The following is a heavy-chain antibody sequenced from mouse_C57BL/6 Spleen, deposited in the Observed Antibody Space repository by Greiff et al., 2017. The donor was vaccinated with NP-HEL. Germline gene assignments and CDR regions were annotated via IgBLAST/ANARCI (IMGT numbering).Heavy chain of an antibody. CDR2: ISYDGSN. Sequence: EVQLQESGPGLVKPSQSLSLTCSVTGYSITSGYYWNWIRQFPGNKLEWMGYISYDGSNNYNPSLKNRISITRDTSKNQFFLKLNSVTTEDTATYYCAREDDYDNYWGQGTTLTVSS. V-gene: IGHV3-6*01. J-gene: IGHJ2*01. D-gene: IGHD2-4*01. CDR1: GYSITSGYY. CDR3: AREDDYDNY.